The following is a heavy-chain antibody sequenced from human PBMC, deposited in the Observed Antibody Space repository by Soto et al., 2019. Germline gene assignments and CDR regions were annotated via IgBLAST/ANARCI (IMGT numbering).Heavy chain of an antibody. D-gene: IGHD3-10*01. J-gene: IGHJ4*02. CDR1: GYTFTTYD. CDR2: ISTYNGDT. V-gene: IGHV1-18*01. Sequence: ASVKVSCKASGYTFTTYDISWVRQAPGQGLEWMGRISTYNGDTNYPQSLQGRLTMTTDTSTNTAYMELSSLRSEDTAVYYCAKDLIGYNQKGSDSWGQGTLVTVSS. CDR3: AKDLIGYNQKGSDS.